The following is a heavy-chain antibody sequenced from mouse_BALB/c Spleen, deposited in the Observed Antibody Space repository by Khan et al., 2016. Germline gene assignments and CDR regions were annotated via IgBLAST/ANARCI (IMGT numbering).Heavy chain of an antibody. D-gene: IGHD2-2*01. J-gene: IGHJ2*01. Sequence: EVQLVESGGGLVKPGGSLKLSCAASGFTFSSYAMSWVRQSPEKRLEWVAEISSGGSYTYYPDTVTGRFTISRDNAKNTLYLEMSSLRSEDTAMYSCAREGLRRRPFDYWGQGTTLTVSS. CDR1: GFTFSSYA. V-gene: IGHV5-9-4*01. CDR2: ISSGGSYT. CDR3: AREGLRRRPFDY.